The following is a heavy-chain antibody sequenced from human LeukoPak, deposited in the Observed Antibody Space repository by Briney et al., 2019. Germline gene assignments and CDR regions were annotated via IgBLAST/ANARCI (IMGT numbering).Heavy chain of an antibody. CDR3: ARRSETPNRFDP. V-gene: IGHV4-30-2*01. CDR1: GDSIGSGSYY. Sequence: SETLSLTCTVSGDSIGSGSYYWSWIRQPPGKDLEWIGYVYHNGNTNYNPSLKSRVTMPVDRSKNQFSLKLSFVTAADTAVYYCARRSETPNRFDP. CDR2: VYHNGNT. D-gene: IGHD3-10*01. J-gene: IGHJ5*02.